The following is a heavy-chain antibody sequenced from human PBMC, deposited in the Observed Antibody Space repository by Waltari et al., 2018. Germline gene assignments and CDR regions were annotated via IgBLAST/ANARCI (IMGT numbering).Heavy chain of an antibody. CDR1: GFSFSTSA. D-gene: IGHD6-6*01. V-gene: IGHV3-23*01. CDR2: ITDSSDYT. Sequence: EVQLLESGGGLVQPGLSLRLSCAASGFSFSTSAMRWVRQAPGKGLEWVSGITDSSDYTAYADSVKGRFTISRDKSKSTLYLQMNSLRAEDTALYYCVRRGGSSGSLYFDFWGQGTLVTVSS. J-gene: IGHJ4*02. CDR3: VRRGGSSGSLYFDF.